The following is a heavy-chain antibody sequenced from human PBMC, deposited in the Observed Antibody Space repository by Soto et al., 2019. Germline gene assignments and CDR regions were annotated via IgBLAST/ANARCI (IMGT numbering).Heavy chain of an antibody. CDR3: ATGGHNDGYDFYHGMDV. J-gene: IGHJ6*02. CDR2: VIPLFDTT. V-gene: IGHV1-69*01. CDR1: GGIFTNNA. Sequence: QVQVVQSGAEVKKPGSSVKVSCKVSGGIFTNNAISWVRQAPGQGLEGLGGVIPLFDTTYYAQIFRGRLTISADGATTTAYMELSGLTSADTAFYFCATGGHNDGYDFYHGMDVWGQGTTVTVS. D-gene: IGHD5-18*01.